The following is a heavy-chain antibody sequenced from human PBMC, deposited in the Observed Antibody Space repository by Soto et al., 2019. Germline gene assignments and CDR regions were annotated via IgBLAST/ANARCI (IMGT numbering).Heavy chain of an antibody. CDR3: ARASRIDFWSGERHMTGHYYYYGMDV. D-gene: IGHD3-3*01. Sequence: QVQLVQSGAEVRKPGSSVKVSCKASGGTFSSYAISWVRQAPGQGLEWMGGIIPIFGTANYAQKFQGRVTITADESTSTAYMELSSLRSEDTAVYYCARASRIDFWSGERHMTGHYYYYGMDVWGQGTTVTVSS. J-gene: IGHJ6*02. CDR2: IIPIFGTA. V-gene: IGHV1-69*01. CDR1: GGTFSSYA.